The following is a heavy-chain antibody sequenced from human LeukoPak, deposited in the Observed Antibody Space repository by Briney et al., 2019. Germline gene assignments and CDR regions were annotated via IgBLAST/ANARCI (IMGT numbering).Heavy chain of an antibody. Sequence: SETLSLTCTVSGGSISSYYWNWIRQPPGKGLEWIGCIYYSGSTNYNPSLKSRVTISVDRSRNQLSLKLTSVTAADTAVYYCARTMGRFFYYGMDVWGQGTTVTVSS. CDR2: IYYSGST. D-gene: IGHD2-8*01. J-gene: IGHJ6*02. CDR3: ARTMGRFFYYGMDV. CDR1: GGSISSYY. V-gene: IGHV4-59*08.